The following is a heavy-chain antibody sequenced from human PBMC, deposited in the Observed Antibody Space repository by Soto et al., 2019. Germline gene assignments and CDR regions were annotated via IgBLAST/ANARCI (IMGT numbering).Heavy chain of an antibody. Sequence: GGSLRLSCAASGFTFSSYGMHWVRQAPGKGLEWVAVIWYDGSNKYYADSVKGRFTISRDNSKNTRYLQMNSLRAEDTAVYYCASNYGHDYSNYGLRFYYYYGMDVWGQGTTVTVSS. D-gene: IGHD4-4*01. V-gene: IGHV3-33*01. CDR1: GFTFSSYG. CDR2: IWYDGSNK. J-gene: IGHJ6*02. CDR3: ASNYGHDYSNYGLRFYYYYGMDV.